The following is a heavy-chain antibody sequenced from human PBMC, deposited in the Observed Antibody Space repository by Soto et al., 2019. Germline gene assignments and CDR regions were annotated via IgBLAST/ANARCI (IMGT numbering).Heavy chain of an antibody. CDR1: GFTFSSYG. CDR3: AKCMGSGSYYNPTYYGMDV. CDR2: ISYDGSNK. J-gene: IGHJ6*02. Sequence: QVQLVESGGGVVQPGRSLRLSCAASGFTFSSYGMHWVRQAPGKGLEWVAVISYDGSNKYYADSVKGRFTISRGNSKNTLYLQMNSLRAEDTAVYYCAKCMGSGSYYNPTYYGMDVWGQGTTVTVSS. V-gene: IGHV3-30*18. D-gene: IGHD3-10*01.